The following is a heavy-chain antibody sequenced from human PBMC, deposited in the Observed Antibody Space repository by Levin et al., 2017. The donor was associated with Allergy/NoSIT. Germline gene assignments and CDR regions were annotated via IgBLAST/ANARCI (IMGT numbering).Heavy chain of an antibody. CDR2: INHSGST. CDR3: ARGLRTQYYYDSSGQALFDY. Sequence: SETLSLTCAVYGGSFSGYYWSWIRQPPGKGLEWIGEINHSGSTNYNPSLKSRVTISVDTSKNQFSLKLSSVTAADTAVYYCARGLRTQYYYDSSGQALFDYWGQGTLVTVSS. V-gene: IGHV4-34*01. J-gene: IGHJ4*02. CDR1: GGSFSGYY. D-gene: IGHD3-22*01.